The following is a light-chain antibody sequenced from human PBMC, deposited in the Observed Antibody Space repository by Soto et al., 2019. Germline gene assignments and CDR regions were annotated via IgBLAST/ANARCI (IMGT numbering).Light chain of an antibody. V-gene: IGKV1-39*01. CDR1: QDISNY. Sequence: DIQMTQSPSSLSTSVGDRVTITCQASQDISNYLNWYQQKPGKAPKLLIYSASTLQSGVPSRFSGSGSGPDFTLTIASLQPEDSATYYCQQSYNLPWTFGPGTKVDIK. J-gene: IGKJ1*01. CDR2: SAS. CDR3: QQSYNLPWT.